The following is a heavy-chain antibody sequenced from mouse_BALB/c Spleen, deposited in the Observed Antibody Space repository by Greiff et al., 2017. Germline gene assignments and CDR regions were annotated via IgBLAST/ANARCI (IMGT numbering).Heavy chain of an antibody. CDR1: SYTFTDYA. CDR2: ISTYYGNT. CDR3: ARDAGYFDY. J-gene: IGHJ2*01. V-gene: IGHV1-67*01. Sequence: QVQLKESGPELVRPGVSVKISCKGSSYTFTDYAMHWVKQSHAKSLEWIGVISTYYGNTNYNQKFKGKATMTVDKSSSTAYMELARLTSEDSAVYYCARDAGYFDYWGQGTTLTVSS.